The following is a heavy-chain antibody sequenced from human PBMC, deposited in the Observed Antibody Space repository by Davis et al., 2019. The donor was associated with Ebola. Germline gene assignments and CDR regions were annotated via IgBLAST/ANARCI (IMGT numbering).Heavy chain of an antibody. J-gene: IGHJ4*02. V-gene: IGHV3-33*08. CDR2: IWYDGSNK. Sequence: GGSLRLSCAASGFTFSSYGMHWVRQAPGKGLEWVAVIWYDGSNKYYADSVKGRFTISRDKSKNTLYLQMNSLRAEDTAVYYCATTTIFGVVWGQGTLVTVSS. CDR1: GFTFSSYG. D-gene: IGHD3-3*01. CDR3: ATTTIFGVV.